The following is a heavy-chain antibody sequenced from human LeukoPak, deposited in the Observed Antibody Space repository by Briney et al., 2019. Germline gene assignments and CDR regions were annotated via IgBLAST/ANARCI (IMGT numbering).Heavy chain of an antibody. V-gene: IGHV6-1*01. CDR1: GDSLSSNSAA. CDR2: TYYRSKWYN. CDR3: AQGKWYFGL. Sequence: NPSQTLSLTCAISGDSLSSNSAAWNWISQSPSRGLEWLGRTYYRSKWYNDYAVCVKSRITINPDTSKNQFSLQLNSVTPEDTAVYYCAQGKWYFGLWGRGTLVTVSS. J-gene: IGHJ2*01.